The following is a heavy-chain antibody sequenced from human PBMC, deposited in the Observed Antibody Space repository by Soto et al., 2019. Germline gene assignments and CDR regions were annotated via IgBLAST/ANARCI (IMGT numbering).Heavy chain of an antibody. V-gene: IGHV5-51*03. D-gene: IGHD3-10*01. CDR3: ARRSRGGWGPGYYYYMDV. J-gene: IGHJ6*03. CDR1: GYSFTSYR. Sequence: EVQLVQSGAEVKKPGESLKISCKGSGYSFTSYRIGWVRQMPGKGLEWMGIIYPGDSDTRYSPSFQGQVTISADKSISTAYLQWSSLKASDTAMYYCARRSRGGWGPGYYYYMDVWGKGTTVTVSS. CDR2: IYPGDSDT.